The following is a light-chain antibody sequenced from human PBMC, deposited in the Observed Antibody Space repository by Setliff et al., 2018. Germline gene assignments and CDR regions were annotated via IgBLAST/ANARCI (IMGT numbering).Light chain of an antibody. Sequence: QSALAQPPSASATPGQRVTISCSGSNSNIGSYTVTWYQQLPGTAPKLLIYGNNQRPSGVPDRFSGSKSGTSASLAISGLQSEDEADYYCQSYDSSLSGYVFGTGTKVTVL. CDR1: NSNIGSYT. J-gene: IGLJ1*01. CDR2: GNN. V-gene: IGLV1-44*01. CDR3: QSYDSSLSGYV.